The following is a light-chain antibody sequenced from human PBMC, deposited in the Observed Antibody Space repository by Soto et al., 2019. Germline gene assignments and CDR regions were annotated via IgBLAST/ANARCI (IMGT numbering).Light chain of an antibody. J-gene: IGKJ1*01. V-gene: IGKV3-20*01. CDR3: QQYGSSPGT. Sequence: EIVLTQSPGTLSLSPGERATLSCRASQRVSSSYLAWYQQKPGQAPRLLIYGASSRYTGIPDRFSGSGSGTDFTLTISSLEPEDFAVYYCQQYGSSPGTFGQGTKVEIK. CDR1: QRVSSSY. CDR2: GAS.